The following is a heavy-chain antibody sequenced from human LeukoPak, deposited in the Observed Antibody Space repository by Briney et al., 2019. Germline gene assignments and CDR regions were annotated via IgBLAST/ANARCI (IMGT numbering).Heavy chain of an antibody. CDR1: GYTFTGYF. Sequence: ASVKVSCEASGYTFTGYFMHWVRQAPGQGLEWMGRINLNSGGTYYAQNFQGRVTMTRDTSISTAYVELSRLTSDDTAMYYCARDLSSTSNWEFDFWGQGTLVTVSS. CDR3: ARDLSSTSNWEFDF. D-gene: IGHD1-26*01. CDR2: INLNSGGT. V-gene: IGHV1-2*06. J-gene: IGHJ4*02.